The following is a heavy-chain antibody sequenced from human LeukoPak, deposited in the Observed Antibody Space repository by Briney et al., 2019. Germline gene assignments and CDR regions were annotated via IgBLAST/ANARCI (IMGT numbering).Heavy chain of an antibody. CDR2: ISGHSTNT. V-gene: IGHV3-43*02. CDR3: AMDIGTGTSDYFDH. J-gene: IGHJ4*02. Sequence: PGGSLTLSCAASGFTFDGYAMHWVRQAPGKGLEWVSLISGHSTNTYYADSVKGRFTISRDSSKISLYLQMNSLRTEDTALYYCAMDIGTGTSDYFDHWGQGTLVTVSS. CDR1: GFTFDGYA. D-gene: IGHD1-7*01.